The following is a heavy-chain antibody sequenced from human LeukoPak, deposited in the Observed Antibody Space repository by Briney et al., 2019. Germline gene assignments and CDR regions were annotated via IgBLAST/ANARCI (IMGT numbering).Heavy chain of an antibody. V-gene: IGHV1-24*01. Sequence: ASVKVSCKVSGYTLTELSMHWVRQAPGKGLEWMGGFDPEDGETIYAQKFQGRVTMTTDTSTSTAYMELRSLRSDDTAVYYCARDRWNIVGATVDYWGQGTLVTVSS. CDR2: FDPEDGET. J-gene: IGHJ4*02. D-gene: IGHD1-26*01. CDR1: GYTLTELS. CDR3: ARDRWNIVGATVDY.